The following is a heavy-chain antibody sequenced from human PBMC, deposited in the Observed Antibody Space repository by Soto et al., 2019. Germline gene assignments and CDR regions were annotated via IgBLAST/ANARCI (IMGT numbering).Heavy chain of an antibody. D-gene: IGHD2-15*01. CDR1: GFVFSDYY. V-gene: IGHV3-11*01. CDR2: ITSGGRTI. J-gene: IGHJ4*02. CDR3: ARDPLVLEAAMGFDY. Sequence: QVQLVESGGGLVKPGGSLRLSCAASGFVFSDYYMSWIRQAPGKGLEWVSYITSGGRTIYYADSVKGRFTISRDNAKNSLYLQMNSLRVEDTAVYYCARDPLVLEAAMGFDYWGQGTLVTVSS.